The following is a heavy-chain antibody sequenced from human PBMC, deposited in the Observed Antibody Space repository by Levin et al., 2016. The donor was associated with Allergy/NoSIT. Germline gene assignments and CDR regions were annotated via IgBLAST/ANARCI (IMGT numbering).Heavy chain of an antibody. D-gene: IGHD3-16*01. CDR1: GFSFDDYA. J-gene: IGHJ6*02. CDR3: AKDLSGFYDISQYGLDV. CDR2: ISGDGGTT. Sequence: GGSLRLSCAASGFSFDDYAMHWVRQTPGKGLEWVSLISGDGGTTYYAESVRGRFTISRDNSKNSLYLQINSLRTEDTALYYCAKDLSGFYDISQYGLDVWGLGTTVTVSS. V-gene: IGHV3-43*02.